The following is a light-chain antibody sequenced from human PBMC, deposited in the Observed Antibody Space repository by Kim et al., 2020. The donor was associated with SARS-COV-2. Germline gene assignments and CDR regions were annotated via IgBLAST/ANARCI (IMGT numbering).Light chain of an antibody. CDR2: DVS. J-gene: IGLJ3*02. Sequence: QSALTQPASVSGSPGQSITVSCSGTSSDVGGYNHVSWHQQHPGEAPKLMLWDVSKRASGVSNRFSGSKCGNTASLTISGLQVEDEADYYCSSYTSSSTWVFGGGTQLTVL. V-gene: IGLV2-14*01. CDR3: SSYTSSSTWV. CDR1: SSDVGGYNH.